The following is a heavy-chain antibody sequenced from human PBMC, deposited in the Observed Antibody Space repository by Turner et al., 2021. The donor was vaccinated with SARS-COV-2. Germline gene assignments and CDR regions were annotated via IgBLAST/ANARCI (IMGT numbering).Heavy chain of an antibody. V-gene: IGHV3-30*18. CDR3: AKVGYSYAYPNLYFDY. J-gene: IGHJ4*02. CDR2: IAYDGSNK. CDR1: GFTFSSYG. D-gene: IGHD5-18*01. Sequence: QVQLVASGGGVVQPGRSLRLCCAASGFTFSSYGMHWVRQAPGKGMEWGAVIAYDGSNKYFEDSVKGRFNISRDNSKNTLFLQMNSQRAEDKAVYYCAKVGYSYAYPNLYFDYWGQGTLVTVSS.